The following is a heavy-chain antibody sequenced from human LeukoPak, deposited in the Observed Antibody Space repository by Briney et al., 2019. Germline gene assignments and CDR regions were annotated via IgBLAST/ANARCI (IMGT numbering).Heavy chain of an antibody. J-gene: IGHJ4*02. CDR1: GYTFTSYY. CDR2: INPNSGVT. Sequence: ASLKVSCKASGYTFTSYYMHWVRQAPGQGLEWMGWINPNSGVTNYAQKLQGRVTMTRDTSISTAYMELSRLRSDDTAVYYCARDAGASPYYFDYWGQGTLVTVSS. V-gene: IGHV1-2*02. CDR3: ARDAGASPYYFDY. D-gene: IGHD1-26*01.